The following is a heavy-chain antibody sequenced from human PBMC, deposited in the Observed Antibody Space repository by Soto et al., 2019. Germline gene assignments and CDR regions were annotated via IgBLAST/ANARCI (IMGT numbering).Heavy chain of an antibody. J-gene: IGHJ3*01. Sequence: GGSLRLSCKASGFAFSNCAMSWVRQAPGKGLEWVAAVSDSGGGIYFADSVKGRFTISRDNSKNTLYLQMNSLRAEDTALYYCAKAGGVRVIDAFDVWGQGTMVTVSS. V-gene: IGHV3-23*01. CDR1: GFAFSNCA. CDR2: VSDSGGGI. D-gene: IGHD2-8*01. CDR3: AKAGGVRVIDAFDV.